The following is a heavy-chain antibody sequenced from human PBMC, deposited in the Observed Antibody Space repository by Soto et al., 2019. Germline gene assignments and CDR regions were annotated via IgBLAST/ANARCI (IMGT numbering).Heavy chain of an antibody. V-gene: IGHV1-3*01. CDR3: ARVPWQWLGGYAFDI. CDR1: GYTLTSYA. Sequence: ASVKVSCKASGYTLTSYAMHWVRQAPGQRLEWMGWINAGNGNTKYSQKFQGRVTITRDTSASTAYMELSSLRSEDTAVYYCARVPWQWLGGYAFDIWGQGTMVTVSS. CDR2: INAGNGNT. J-gene: IGHJ3*02. D-gene: IGHD6-19*01.